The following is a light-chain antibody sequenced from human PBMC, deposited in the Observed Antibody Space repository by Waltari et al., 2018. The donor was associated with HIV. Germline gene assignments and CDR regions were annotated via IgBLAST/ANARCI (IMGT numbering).Light chain of an antibody. CDR1: SSDVGGYNY. Sequence: QSALTQPRSVSGSPGQSVTISCTGTSSDVGGYNYVSWYQHHPGKAPKCMIFDVTKRPSGFPDRFSGPKSDNTASLTISGLQADDEADYHCCSYAGAYTFVFGTGTQVTVL. J-gene: IGLJ1*01. V-gene: IGLV2-11*01. CDR2: DVT. CDR3: CSYAGAYTFV.